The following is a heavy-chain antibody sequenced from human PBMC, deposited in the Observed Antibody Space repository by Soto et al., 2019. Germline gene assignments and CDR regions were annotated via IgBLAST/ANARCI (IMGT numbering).Heavy chain of an antibody. CDR2: IYYSGST. J-gene: IGHJ4*02. D-gene: IGHD4-17*01. Sequence: SETLSLTCTVSGGSISSSSYYWGWIRQPPGKGLEWIGSIYYSGSTYYNPSLKSRVTISVDTSKNQFSLKLSSVTAADTAVYYCARHPTVTTINFDYWGQGTLVTVSS. CDR1: GGSISSSSYY. V-gene: IGHV4-39*01. CDR3: ARHPTVTTINFDY.